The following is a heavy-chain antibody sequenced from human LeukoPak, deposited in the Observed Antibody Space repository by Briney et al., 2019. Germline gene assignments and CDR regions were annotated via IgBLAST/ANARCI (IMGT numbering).Heavy chain of an antibody. CDR2: ISGSGGST. Sequence: AGGSLRLSCAASGFTFSSYAMSWVRQAPGKGLEWVSAISGSGGSTYYADSVKGRFTISRDNSKNSLYLQMNSLRAEDTAVYYCARDLKAVAGTPQGAFDIWGQGTMVTVSS. CDR3: ARDLKAVAGTPQGAFDI. D-gene: IGHD6-19*01. J-gene: IGHJ3*02. CDR1: GFTFSSYA. V-gene: IGHV3-23*01.